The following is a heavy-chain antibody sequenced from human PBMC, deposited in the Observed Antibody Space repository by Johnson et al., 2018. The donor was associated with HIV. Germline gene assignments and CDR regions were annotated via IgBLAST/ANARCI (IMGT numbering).Heavy chain of an antibody. V-gene: IGHV3-30*04. Sequence: VVEWVAVVWYDGSNKYYADSVKGRFTISRDNSKNTLYLQMNSLRAEDTAVYYCARDGQLGAFDIWGQGTMVTVSS. CDR3: ARDGQLGAFDI. D-gene: IGHD1-1*01. CDR2: VWYDGSNK. J-gene: IGHJ3*02.